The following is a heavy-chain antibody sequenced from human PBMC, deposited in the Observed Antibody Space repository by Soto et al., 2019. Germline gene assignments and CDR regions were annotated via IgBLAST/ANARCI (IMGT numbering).Heavy chain of an antibody. D-gene: IGHD3-10*01. CDR2: ISWNSGSI. CDR1: GFTFDDYA. Sequence: EVQLVESGGGLVQPGRSLRLSCAASGFTFDDYAMHWVRQAPGKGLEWVSGISWNSGSIGYADSVKGRFTISRDNAKNSLYLQMNSLRAEDTALYYCAKGAGGNYGSGSFTWPPFDPWGQGTLVTVSS. V-gene: IGHV3-9*01. CDR3: AKGAGGNYGSGSFTWPPFDP. J-gene: IGHJ5*02.